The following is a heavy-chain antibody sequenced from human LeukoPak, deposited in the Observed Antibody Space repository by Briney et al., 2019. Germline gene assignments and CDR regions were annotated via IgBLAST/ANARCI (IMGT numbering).Heavy chain of an antibody. CDR1: GGSISSSSYY. CDR3: ARGSSGVGDYFDY. V-gene: IGHV4-39*01. Sequence: SETLSLTCTVSGGSISSSSYYWGWICQPPGKGLEWIGSIYYSGSTYYNPSLKSRVTISVDTSKNQFSLKLSSVTAADTAVYYCARGSSGVGDYFDYWGQGTLVTVSS. J-gene: IGHJ4*02. CDR2: IYYSGST. D-gene: IGHD3-22*01.